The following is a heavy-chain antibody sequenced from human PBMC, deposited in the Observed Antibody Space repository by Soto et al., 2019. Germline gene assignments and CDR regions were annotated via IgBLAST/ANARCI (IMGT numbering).Heavy chain of an antibody. Sequence: ASVKVSCKASGYTFTSYYMHWVRQAPGQGLEWMGIINPSGGSTSYTQKFQGRVTMTRDTSTSTVYMELSSLRSEDTAVYYCARDGPAGGATLYYYYGMDVWGQGTTVTVSS. V-gene: IGHV1-46*03. CDR1: GYTFTSYY. J-gene: IGHJ6*02. CDR3: ARDGPAGGATLYYYYGMDV. CDR2: INPSGGST. D-gene: IGHD1-26*01.